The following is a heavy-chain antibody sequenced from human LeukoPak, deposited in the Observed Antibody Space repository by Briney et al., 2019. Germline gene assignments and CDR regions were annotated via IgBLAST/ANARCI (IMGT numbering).Heavy chain of an antibody. CDR2: FHYTRNT. J-gene: IGHJ4*02. Sequence: SETLSPTCTVSGSSMNNYYWTWIRQSPGKGLEWIGYFHYTRNTNYNPSLRGRVTMSADTSKNQFSLKLNSVTAADTAVYYCARRARATAGGDYFDYWGQGTLVTVSS. CDR3: ARRARATAGGDYFDY. D-gene: IGHD6-13*01. CDR1: GSSMNNYY. V-gene: IGHV4-59*08.